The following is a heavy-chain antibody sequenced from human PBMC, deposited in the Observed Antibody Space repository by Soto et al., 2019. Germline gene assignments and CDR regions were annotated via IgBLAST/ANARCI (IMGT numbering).Heavy chain of an antibody. CDR1: DYTFTKYG. D-gene: IGHD2-2*02. Sequence: QLVQSGPEVKKPRASVKVSCRASDYTFTKYGVSWVRQAPGQGLEWLGWLSVHTGQTRYARKVQGRATMTADTSANTAYMELRSLISDDTAVYYCARARYCSSPSCYNHYYYGMDIWGQGTTVTVSS. CDR3: ARARYCSSPSCYNHYYYGMDI. V-gene: IGHV1-18*01. J-gene: IGHJ6*02. CDR2: LSVHTGQT.